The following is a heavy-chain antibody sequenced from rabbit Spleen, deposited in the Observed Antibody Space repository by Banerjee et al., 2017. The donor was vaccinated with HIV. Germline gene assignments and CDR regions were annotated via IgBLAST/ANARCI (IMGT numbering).Heavy chain of an antibody. CDR1: GFTLSSYY. CDR3: VRDAYGSSSGYFTYFNL. Sequence: QLKESGGGLVQPGGSLKLSCKASGFTLSSYYMNWVRQAPGKGLEWIGYIDPVFGITYYASWVNGRFSISRENAQNTVFLQMTSLTAADTATYFCVRDAYGSSSGYFTYFNLWGPGTLVTVS. V-gene: IGHV1S7*01. J-gene: IGHJ4*01. CDR2: IDPVFGIT. D-gene: IGHD1-1*01.